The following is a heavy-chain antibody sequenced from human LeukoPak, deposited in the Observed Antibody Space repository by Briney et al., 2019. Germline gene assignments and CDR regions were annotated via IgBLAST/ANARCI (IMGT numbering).Heavy chain of an antibody. J-gene: IGHJ4*02. CDR1: GFTVSSNY. CDR2: IYSGGST. CDR3: AREWGSGYFSLDY. Sequence: PGGSLRLSCAASGFTVSSNYISWVRQAPGKGLEWVSVIYSGGSTYYADSVKGRFTISRDSSKNTLYLQMNSLRAEDTAVYYCAREWGSGYFSLDYWGQGTLVTVSS. D-gene: IGHD5-12*01. V-gene: IGHV3-66*01.